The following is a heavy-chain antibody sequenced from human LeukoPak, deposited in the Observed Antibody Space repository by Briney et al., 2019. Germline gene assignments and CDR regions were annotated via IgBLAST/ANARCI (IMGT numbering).Heavy chain of an antibody. CDR1: GGSISSGDYY. V-gene: IGHV4-30-4*01. CDR3: ARQLIRLGEPLWYFDL. Sequence: PSGTLSLTCAVSGGSISSGDYYWSWIRQPPGKGLEWIGYIYYSGSTYYNPSLKSRVTISVDTSKNQFSLKLSSVTAADTAVYYCARQLIRLGEPLWYFDLWGRGTLVTVSS. CDR2: IYYSGST. J-gene: IGHJ2*01. D-gene: IGHD3-16*01.